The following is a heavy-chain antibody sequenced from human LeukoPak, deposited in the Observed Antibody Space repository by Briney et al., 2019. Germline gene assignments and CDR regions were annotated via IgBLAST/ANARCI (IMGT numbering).Heavy chain of an antibody. J-gene: IGHJ4*02. V-gene: IGHV3-64*01. CDR3: AKSPYYFDISVVD. D-gene: IGHD3-22*01. Sequence: GGYLRLSCAASGFTFSSYAMHWVRQAPGKGLEYVSAISSNGGSTYYANSVKGRFTISRDNSKNTLYLQMGSLRAEDTAVYFCAKSPYYFDISVVDWGQGTLVTVSS. CDR2: ISSNGGST. CDR1: GFTFSSYA.